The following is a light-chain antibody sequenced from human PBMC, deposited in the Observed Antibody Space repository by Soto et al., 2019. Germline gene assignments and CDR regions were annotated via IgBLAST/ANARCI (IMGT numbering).Light chain of an antibody. Sequence: IVLTQSPGTLSLSPGERATLSCRASQSVSTSHLAWYQQKLGQAPRLLIYGASSRANGIPDRFSGSGSGTDFTLTISRLEPEDSAVYYCQHYGSSPTWTFGQGTKVEIK. CDR1: QSVSTSH. J-gene: IGKJ1*01. CDR2: GAS. V-gene: IGKV3-20*01. CDR3: QHYGSSPTWT.